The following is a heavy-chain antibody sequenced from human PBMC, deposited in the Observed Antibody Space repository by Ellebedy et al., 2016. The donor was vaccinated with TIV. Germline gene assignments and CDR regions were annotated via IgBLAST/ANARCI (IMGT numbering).Heavy chain of an antibody. V-gene: IGHV1-2*02. CDR1: GYTFTGYY. CDR3: ARVPYGSGSYYYYYGMDD. D-gene: IGHD3-10*01. J-gene: IGHJ6*02. CDR2: INPNSGGT. Sequence: ASVKVSCXASGYTFTGYYMHWVRQAPGQGLEWMGWINPNSGGTNYAQKFQGRVTMTRDTSISTAYMELSRLRSDDTAVYYCARVPYGSGSYYYYYGMDDWGQGTTVTVSS.